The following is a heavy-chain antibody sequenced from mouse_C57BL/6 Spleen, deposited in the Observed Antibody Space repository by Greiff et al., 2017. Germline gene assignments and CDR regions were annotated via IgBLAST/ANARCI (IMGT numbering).Heavy chain of an antibody. CDR1: GFNIKDYY. CDR3: TTPGSSRFDY. Sequence: EVQLQQSGAELVRPGASVKLSCTASGFNIKDYYMHWVKQRPEQGLEWIGRLDPEDGDTEYAPKFQGKATMTADTSANTAYLQLSSLTSEDTAVYYCTTPGSSRFDYWGQGTTLTVSS. CDR2: LDPEDGDT. V-gene: IGHV14-1*01. D-gene: IGHD1-1*01. J-gene: IGHJ2*01.